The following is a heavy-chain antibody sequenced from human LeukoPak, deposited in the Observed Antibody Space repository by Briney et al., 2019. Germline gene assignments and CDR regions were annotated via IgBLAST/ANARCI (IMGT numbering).Heavy chain of an antibody. D-gene: IGHD3-3*01. V-gene: IGHV4-61*02. CDR2: IYTSGST. Sequence: SETLSLTCTVSGGSISSGSYYWSWIRQPAGKGLEWIGRIYTSGSTNYNPSLKSRVTISVDTSKNQFSLKLSSVTAADTAVYYCARSHVSHFGVVLRDYWGQGTLVTVSS. CDR1: GGSISSGSYY. CDR3: ARSHVSHFGVVLRDY. J-gene: IGHJ4*02.